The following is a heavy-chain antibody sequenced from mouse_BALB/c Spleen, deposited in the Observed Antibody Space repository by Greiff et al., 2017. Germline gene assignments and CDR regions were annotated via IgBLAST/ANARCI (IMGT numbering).Heavy chain of an antibody. CDR3: ARQDD. J-gene: IGHJ3*01. CDR2: ISSGGSYT. CDR1: GFTFSSYA. Sequence: EVQGVESGGGLVKPGGSLKLSCAASGFTFSSYAMSWVRQTPEKRLEWVATISSGGSYTYYPDSVKGRFTISRDNAKNTLYLQMSSLRSEDTAMYYCARQDDWGQGTLVTVSA. V-gene: IGHV5-9-3*01.